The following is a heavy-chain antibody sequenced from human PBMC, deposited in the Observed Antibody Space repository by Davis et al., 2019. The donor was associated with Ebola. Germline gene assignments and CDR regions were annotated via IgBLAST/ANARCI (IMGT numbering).Heavy chain of an antibody. CDR1: GYSFTSYW. CDR3: ATGPTVTIAY. V-gene: IGHV5-51*01. Sequence: KVSCKGSGYSFTSYWIAWVRQMPGKGLACMGIIYPGDSETRYSPSFQGQVTISADKSITTAYLQWSSLKASDTAMYYCATGPTVTIAYWGQGTLVTVSS. J-gene: IGHJ4*02. CDR2: IYPGDSET. D-gene: IGHD4-17*01.